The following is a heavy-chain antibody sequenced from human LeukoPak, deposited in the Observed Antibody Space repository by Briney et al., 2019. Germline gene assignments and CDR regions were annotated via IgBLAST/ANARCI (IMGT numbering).Heavy chain of an antibody. CDR1: GFTFSSYG. V-gene: IGHV3-33*06. Sequence: GGSLRLSCATSGFTFSSYGMHWVRQAPGKGLEWVADIWYDGSKTYYADSVKGRFTISRDYSKNTLYLQMNNLRAEDTAVYYCAKDLSYGSPWFDPWGQGTLVTVS. D-gene: IGHD3-10*01. J-gene: IGHJ5*02. CDR3: AKDLSYGSPWFDP. CDR2: IWYDGSKT.